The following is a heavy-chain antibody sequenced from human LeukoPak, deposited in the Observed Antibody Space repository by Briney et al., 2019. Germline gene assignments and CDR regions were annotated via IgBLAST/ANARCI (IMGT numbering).Heavy chain of an antibody. J-gene: IGHJ4*02. Sequence: GGSLRLSCAVSGFTFSSQAMSWVRQTPGKGLEWVSTIIDSGNSIYYADSAEGRFTISRDNSKNTLYLQMNSLRAGDTAVYYYAKDPIFSGSYGVFDYWGLGTLVTVSS. CDR3: AKDPIFSGSYGVFDY. V-gene: IGHV3-23*01. D-gene: IGHD1-26*01. CDR2: IIDSGNSI. CDR1: GFTFSSQA.